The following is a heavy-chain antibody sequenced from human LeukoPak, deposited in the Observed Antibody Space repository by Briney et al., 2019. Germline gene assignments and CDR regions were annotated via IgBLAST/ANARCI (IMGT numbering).Heavy chain of an antibody. Sequence: GGSLRLSCAASGFTFSNAWMSWVRQAPGKGLEWVGRIKSKTDGGTTDYAAPVKGRFTISRDDSKNTLYLQMNSLKTEDTAVYYCTTLGGQSLITMIVVVREQVGDYWGQGTLVTVSS. CDR1: GFTFSNAW. V-gene: IGHV3-15*01. D-gene: IGHD3-22*01. CDR2: IKSKTDGGTT. CDR3: TTLGGQSLITMIVVVREQVGDY. J-gene: IGHJ4*02.